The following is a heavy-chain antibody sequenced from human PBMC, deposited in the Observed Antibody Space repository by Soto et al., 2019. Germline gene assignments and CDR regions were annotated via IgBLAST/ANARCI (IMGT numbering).Heavy chain of an antibody. CDR2: ISSSSSTI. CDR1: GFTFSAYS. J-gene: IGHJ4*02. V-gene: IGHV3-48*01. CDR3: ASPLSSTFTY. Sequence: GGSLRLSCAASGFTFSAYSMNWVRQAPGKGLEWVSYISSSSSTIYYADSVKGRFTISRDNAKNSLYLQMNSLRAEDTAVYYCASPLSSTFTYWGQGTQVTVSS. D-gene: IGHD2-2*01.